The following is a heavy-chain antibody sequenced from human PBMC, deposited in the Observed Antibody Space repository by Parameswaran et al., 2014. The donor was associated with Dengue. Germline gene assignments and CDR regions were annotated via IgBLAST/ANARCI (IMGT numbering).Heavy chain of an antibody. J-gene: IGHJ6*02. CDR2: ISSSGSTI. V-gene: IGHV3-48*03. D-gene: IGHD4-17*01. CDR3: ARENYGDNGMDV. Sequence: WIRQPPGKGLEWVSYISSSGSTIYYADSVKGRFTISRDNAKNSLYLQMNSLRAEDTAVYYCARENYGDNGMDVWGQGTTVTVSS.